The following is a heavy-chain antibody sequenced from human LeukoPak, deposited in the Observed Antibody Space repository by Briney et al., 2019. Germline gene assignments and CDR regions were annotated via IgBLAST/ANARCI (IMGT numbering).Heavy chain of an antibody. CDR2: IYYSGST. D-gene: IGHD1-7*01. CDR1: GGSISSSSYY. V-gene: IGHV4-39*01. J-gene: IGHJ5*02. CDR3: ARPKLELTNENRFDP. Sequence: SDTLSLTCTVSGGSISSSSYYWGWIRQPPGKGLEWIGSIYYSGSTYYNPSLKSRVTISVNTSKNQFSLKLSSVTAADTAVYYCARPKLELTNENRFDPWGQGTLVTVSS.